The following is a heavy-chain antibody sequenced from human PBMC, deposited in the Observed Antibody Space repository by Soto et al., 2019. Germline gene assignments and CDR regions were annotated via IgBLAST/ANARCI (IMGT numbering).Heavy chain of an antibody. CDR1: GYTFTSYY. D-gene: IGHD3-10*01. J-gene: IGHJ5*02. CDR2: INPSGGST. V-gene: IGHV1-46*01. CDR3: ATYGSGSSPPPNNWFDP. Sequence: ASVKVSCKASGYTFTSYYMHLVRQAPGQGLEWMGIINPSGGSTSYAQKFQGRVTMTRDTSTSTVYMELSSLRSEDTAVYYCATYGSGSSPPPNNWFDPWGQGTLVTVSS.